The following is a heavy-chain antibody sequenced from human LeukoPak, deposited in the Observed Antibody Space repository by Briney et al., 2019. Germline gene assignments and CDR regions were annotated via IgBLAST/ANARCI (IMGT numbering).Heavy chain of an antibody. V-gene: IGHV3-21*01. Sequence: GGSLRLSCAASGFTFSSYSMNWVRQAPGKGLEWVSSISSSSSYIYYADSVKGRFTISRDNAKNSLYLQMNSLRAEDTAVYYCASPFYGYTSTWPLASWGQGTLVTVSS. CDR1: GFTFSSYS. CDR3: ASPFYGYTSTWPLAS. J-gene: IGHJ4*02. CDR2: ISSSSSYI. D-gene: IGHD6-13*01.